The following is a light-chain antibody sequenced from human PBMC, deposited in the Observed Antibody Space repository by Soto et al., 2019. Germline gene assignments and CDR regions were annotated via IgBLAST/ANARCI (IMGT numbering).Light chain of an antibody. Sequence: EVVLTQSPVTLSLSPGERATLSCRASQSVSSRSLAWYQQKPGQAPRLLISDASNRAADIPDRFSGSGSGTDFTLTINRLEPEDFAVYYCQKYAGSPRKCGQGTKGDIK. CDR1: QSVSSRS. CDR3: QKYAGSPRK. J-gene: IGKJ1*01. CDR2: DAS. V-gene: IGKV3-20*01.